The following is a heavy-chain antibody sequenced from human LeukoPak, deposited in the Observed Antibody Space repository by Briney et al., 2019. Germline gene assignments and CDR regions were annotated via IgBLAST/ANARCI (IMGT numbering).Heavy chain of an antibody. CDR2: INHSGST. V-gene: IGHV4-34*01. CDR1: GGSFSGYY. Sequence: SSETLSLTCAVYGGSFSGYYWSWIRQPPGKGLEWIGEINHSGSTNYNPSLKSPVTISVDMSKNYFSLRLSSVTAADTAIYYCARHRRYYGSGSYYSDFDSWGQGTLVTVSS. J-gene: IGHJ4*02. D-gene: IGHD3-10*01. CDR3: ARHRRYYGSGSYYSDFDS.